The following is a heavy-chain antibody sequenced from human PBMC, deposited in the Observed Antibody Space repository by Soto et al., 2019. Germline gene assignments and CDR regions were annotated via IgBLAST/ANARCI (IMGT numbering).Heavy chain of an antibody. CDR3: AKDREDHHSVWDAFDV. CDR2: ISGSGGST. D-gene: IGHD1-26*01. J-gene: IGHJ3*01. V-gene: IGHV3-23*01. CDR1: GFTFSSYA. Sequence: GGSLRLSCAASGFTFSSYAMSWVRQAPGKGLEWVSAISGSGGSTYYADSVRGRFTISRDNSKNSVYLQMNGLRAEDTALYFCAKDREDHHSVWDAFDVSGQGTVVT.